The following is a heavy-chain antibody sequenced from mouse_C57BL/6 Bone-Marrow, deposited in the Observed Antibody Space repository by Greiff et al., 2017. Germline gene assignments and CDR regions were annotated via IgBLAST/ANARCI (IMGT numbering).Heavy chain of an antibody. CDR2: IYHRDGST. Sequence: VQLQQSGPELVKPGASVKLSCKASGYTFTSYDINWVKQRPGQGLEWIGWIYHRDGSTKYNEKFKGKATLTVDTSSSTAYMELHSLTSEDSAVYFCAGHGSSYPSYAMDYWGQGTSVTVSS. CDR1: GYTFTSYD. CDR3: AGHGSSYPSYAMDY. D-gene: IGHD1-1*01. J-gene: IGHJ4*01. V-gene: IGHV1-85*01.